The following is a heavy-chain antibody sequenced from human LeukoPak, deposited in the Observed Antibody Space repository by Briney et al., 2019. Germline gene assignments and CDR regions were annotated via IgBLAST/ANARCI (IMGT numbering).Heavy chain of an antibody. Sequence: PGGSLRLSCAASGFTFSNFAMSWVRQAPGKGLEWVSAISTSGDSTRYADSVKGRFTISRDNSKNTPCLQMNSLRAEDTAVYYCARPKYSGSYYFDYWGQGTLVTVSS. CDR1: GFTFSNFA. D-gene: IGHD1-26*01. CDR2: ISTSGDST. V-gene: IGHV3-23*01. J-gene: IGHJ4*02. CDR3: ARPKYSGSYYFDY.